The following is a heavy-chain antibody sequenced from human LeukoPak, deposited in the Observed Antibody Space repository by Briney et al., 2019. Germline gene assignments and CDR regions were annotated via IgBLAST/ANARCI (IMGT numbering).Heavy chain of an antibody. Sequence: SVKVSCKASGGTFSSYAISWVRQAPGQGLEWMGRIIPILGIANYAQKFLGRVTITADKSTSTAYMELSSLRSEDTAVYYCARESVVVVAATSYYYYGMDVWGQGTTVTVSS. D-gene: IGHD2-15*01. V-gene: IGHV1-69*04. CDR2: IIPILGIA. CDR1: GGTFSSYA. CDR3: ARESVVVVAATSYYYYGMDV. J-gene: IGHJ6*02.